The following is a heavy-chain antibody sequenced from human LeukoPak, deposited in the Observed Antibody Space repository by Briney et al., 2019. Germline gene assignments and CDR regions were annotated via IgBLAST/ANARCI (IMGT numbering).Heavy chain of an antibody. CDR1: GFTFSSYT. D-gene: IGHD6-13*01. CDR3: ARTANFAAGYYIDY. J-gene: IGHJ4*02. V-gene: IGHV3-21*01. Sequence: GSLRLSCAASGFTFSSYTMNWVRQAPGKGLEWVSNISGRSTYIYYADSVKGRFIVSRDNAKNTLYLQMNSLRGEDTAVYYCARTANFAAGYYIDYWGQGTLVTVSS. CDR2: ISGRSTYI.